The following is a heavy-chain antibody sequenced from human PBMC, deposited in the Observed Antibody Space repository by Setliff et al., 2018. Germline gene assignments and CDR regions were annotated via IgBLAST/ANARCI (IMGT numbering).Heavy chain of an antibody. D-gene: IGHD3-3*01. J-gene: IGHJ4*02. CDR3: RFWSGYYKNDY. Sequence: ASETLSLTCTVSGASLRSGSNYWGWFRQPAGKGLELVGRIYTDGTTNYNPSLKSRVSISVDTSKNQFSLKLSTVTAADTAVYYCRFWSGYYKNDYWGREPWSPSPQ. CDR1: GASLRSGSNY. V-gene: IGHV4-61*02. CDR2: IYTDGTT.